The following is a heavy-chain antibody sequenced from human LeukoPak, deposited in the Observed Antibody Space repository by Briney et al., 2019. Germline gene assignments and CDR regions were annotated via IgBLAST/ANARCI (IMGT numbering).Heavy chain of an antibody. V-gene: IGHV3-48*04. J-gene: IGHJ1*01. Sequence: TGGSLRLFCAASGFTFSSYSMNWVRQAPGKGLEWVSYISSSSCTIFYADSVERRFTISRDNAKHSLYLQMNSLRAEDTAVYYCGEAEYFQHWGQGTLVTVSS. CDR2: ISSSSCTI. CDR3: GEAEYFQH. CDR1: GFTFSSYS.